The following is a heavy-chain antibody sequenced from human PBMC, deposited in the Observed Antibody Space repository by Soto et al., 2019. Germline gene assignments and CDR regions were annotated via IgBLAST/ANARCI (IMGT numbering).Heavy chain of an antibody. CDR1: GGSISSSSYY. CDR3: ASRGSSYYYGMDV. V-gene: IGHV4-39*01. J-gene: IGHJ6*02. Sequence: PSETLSLTCTVSGGSISSSSYYWGWIRQPPGKGLEWIGSIYYSGSTYYNPSLKSRVTIPVDTSKNQFSLKLSSVTAADTAVYYCASRGSSYYYGMDVWGQGTTVTVSS. D-gene: IGHD6-13*01. CDR2: IYYSGST.